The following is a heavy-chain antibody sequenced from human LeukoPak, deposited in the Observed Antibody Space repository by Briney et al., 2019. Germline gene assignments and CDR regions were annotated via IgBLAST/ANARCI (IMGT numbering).Heavy chain of an antibody. CDR2: ISYDGSNK. V-gene: IGHV3-30*18. CDR3: AKTAVAGPFDY. J-gene: IGHJ4*02. D-gene: IGHD6-19*01. Sequence: GRSLRLSCAASGFTFSSYGMHWVRQASGKGLEWVAVISYDGSNKYYADSVKGRFTISRDNSKNTLYLQMNSLRAEDTAVYYCAKTAVAGPFDYWGQGTLVTVSS. CDR1: GFTFSSYG.